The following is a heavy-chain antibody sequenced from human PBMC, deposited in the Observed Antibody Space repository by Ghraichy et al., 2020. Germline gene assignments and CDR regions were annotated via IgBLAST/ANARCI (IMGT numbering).Heavy chain of an antibody. J-gene: IGHJ4*02. CDR2: INHSGST. D-gene: IGHD5-18*01. CDR1: GGSFSGYY. V-gene: IGHV4-34*01. CDR3: ATSIARGYSYGSLVDY. Sequence: SETLSLTCAVYGGSFSGYYWSWIRQPPGKGLEWIGEINHSGSTNYNPSLKSRVTISVDTSKNQFSLKLSSVTAADTAVYYCATSIARGYSYGSLVDYWGQGTLVTVSS.